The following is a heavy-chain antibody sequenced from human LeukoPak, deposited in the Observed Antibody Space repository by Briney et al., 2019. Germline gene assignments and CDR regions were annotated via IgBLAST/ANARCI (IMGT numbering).Heavy chain of an antibody. J-gene: IGHJ3*02. Sequence: PSETLSLTCTVSGGSISSGSYYWSWIRQPAGKGLEWIGRIYTSGSTNYNPSLKSRVTMSVDTSKNQFSLKLSSVTAADTAVYYCAREGTMIVDAFDIWGQGTMVTVSS. D-gene: IGHD3-22*01. CDR3: AREGTMIVDAFDI. CDR2: IYTSGST. V-gene: IGHV4-61*02. CDR1: GGSISSGSYY.